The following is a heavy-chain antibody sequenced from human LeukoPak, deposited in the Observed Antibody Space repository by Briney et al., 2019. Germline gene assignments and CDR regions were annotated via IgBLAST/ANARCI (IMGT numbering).Heavy chain of an antibody. Sequence: GGSLRLSCAASGFTFSSYEMNWVRQAPGKGLEWVSGISPGGPTYYADSVKGRFTISRDDSKNTLYLQMKNLRADDTAVYYCAKDGAWLRFDDWGQGILVSVSS. V-gene: IGHV3-23*01. CDR3: AKDGAWLRFDD. CDR1: GFTFSSYE. CDR2: ISPGGPT. D-gene: IGHD5-12*01. J-gene: IGHJ4*02.